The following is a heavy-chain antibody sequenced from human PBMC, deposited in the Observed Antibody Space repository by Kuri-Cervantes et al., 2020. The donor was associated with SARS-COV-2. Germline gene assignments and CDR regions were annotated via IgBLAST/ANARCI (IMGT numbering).Heavy chain of an antibody. D-gene: IGHD6-19*01. V-gene: IGHV3-21*01. J-gene: IGHJ4*02. CDR2: ISSSSSYI. CDR3: ARNRGSGWPFFDY. Sequence: GESLKISCAASGFTFSSYSMNWVRQAPGKGLEWVSSISSSSSYIYYADSVEGRFTISRDNAKNSLYLQMNSLRAEDTAVYYCARNRGSGWPFFDYWGQGTLVTVSS. CDR1: GFTFSSYS.